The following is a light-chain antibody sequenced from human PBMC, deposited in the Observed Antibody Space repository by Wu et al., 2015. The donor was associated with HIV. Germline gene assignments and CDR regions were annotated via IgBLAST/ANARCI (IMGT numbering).Light chain of an antibody. Sequence: DIVMTQSPATLSVSPGERATLSCRASQSVSSNLAWYQQKPGQAPRLLIYGASKRATGIPDRFSGSGSGTDFTLTISSLQSEDFALYFCQQYNTWPPITFGQGTRLDIK. J-gene: IGKJ5*01. CDR1: QSVSSN. V-gene: IGKV3-15*01. CDR2: GAS. CDR3: QQYNTWPPIT.